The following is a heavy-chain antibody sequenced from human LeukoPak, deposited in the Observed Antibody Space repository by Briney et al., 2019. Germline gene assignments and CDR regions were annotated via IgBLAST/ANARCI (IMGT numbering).Heavy chain of an antibody. Sequence: PSETLSLTCSVSGGSISSYYWSWIRQPAGKGLEWIGRIYTSGSSNYNPSLESRVTMSVDTSKSQISLKLTSVTAADTAVYYCASLGSYDYFDYWGQGTLVTVSS. J-gene: IGHJ4*02. CDR2: IYTSGSS. D-gene: IGHD1-26*01. CDR3: ASLGSYDYFDY. CDR1: GGSISSYY. V-gene: IGHV4-4*07.